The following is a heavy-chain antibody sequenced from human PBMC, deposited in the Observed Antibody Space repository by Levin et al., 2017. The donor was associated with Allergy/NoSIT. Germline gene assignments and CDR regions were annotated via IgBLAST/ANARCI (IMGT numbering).Heavy chain of an antibody. CDR3: TRRGGDNTYSLYGMDV. Sequence: ETLSLTCAASGFSFSDSAIHWVRQSSGKGLEWVGRIRNKDNNYATAFAASVKGRFTVSSDDSENMVYLQMSSLKTEDTAVYYCTRRGGDNTYSLYGMDVWGQGTSVTVSS. D-gene: IGHD2-15*01. CDR2: IRNKDNNYAT. CDR1: GFSFSDSA. V-gene: IGHV3-73*01. J-gene: IGHJ6*02.